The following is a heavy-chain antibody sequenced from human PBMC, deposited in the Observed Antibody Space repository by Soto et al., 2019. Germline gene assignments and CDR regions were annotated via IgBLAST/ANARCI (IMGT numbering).Heavy chain of an antibody. D-gene: IGHD6-13*01. V-gene: IGHV3-23*01. CDR2: INPSGDST. CDR1: GFTFSRHG. J-gene: IGHJ4*02. Sequence: PGGSLRRSCVASGFTFSRHGFSWVRQAPGKGLEWVSTINPSGDSTFYADSVKGRFTISRDNSKNTVYLQMNSLSVGDTAVYLCAKVDVSTAGSFEYWGQGALVTVSS. CDR3: AKVDVSTAGSFEY.